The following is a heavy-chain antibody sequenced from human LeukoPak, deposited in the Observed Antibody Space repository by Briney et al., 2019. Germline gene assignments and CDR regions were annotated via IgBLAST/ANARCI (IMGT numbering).Heavy chain of an antibody. CDR2: ISSNGGST. J-gene: IGHJ4*02. CDR3: AREVVYCSSGSCSPTGSLDY. CDR1: GFSFGDYV. Sequence: PGGSLRLSCAGSGFSFGDYVMSWVRQAPGKGLEYVSGISSNGGSTYYANSVKGRFTISRDNSKNTLYLQMGSLRAEDMAVYYCAREVVYCSSGSCSPTGSLDYWGQGTLVTVSS. V-gene: IGHV3-64*01. D-gene: IGHD2-15*01.